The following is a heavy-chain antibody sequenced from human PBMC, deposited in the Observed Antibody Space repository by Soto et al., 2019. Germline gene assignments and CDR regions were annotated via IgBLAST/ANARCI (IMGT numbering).Heavy chain of an antibody. J-gene: IGHJ4*02. CDR2: IKSKIDGEST. D-gene: IGHD3-22*01. Sequence: PGGSLRLSCAAAGFTFGNAWMSWFRQAQGKGLEWVGYIKSKIDGESTTYAAPVKGRFTISRDDAKNTLYLQMTSLKTEDTAVYYCSTDGVYYDSSRYYYNFDYWGQGALVTVSS. CDR3: STDGVYYDSSRYYYNFDY. CDR1: GFTFGNAW. V-gene: IGHV3-15*01.